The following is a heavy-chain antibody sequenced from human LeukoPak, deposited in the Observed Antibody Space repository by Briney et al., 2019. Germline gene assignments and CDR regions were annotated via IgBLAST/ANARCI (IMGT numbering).Heavy chain of an antibody. CDR2: INSDGSSI. Sequence: GGSLRLSCAASGFTFSNYWMYWVRQGPGKGLVWVSRINSDGSSIAYADSAKGGVVISRDNDRNTLYLQINSLRVEDTAVYYCARRRPGFFALDIWGQGTLVTVYS. J-gene: IGHJ3*02. V-gene: IGHV3-74*01. CDR1: GFTFSNYW. CDR3: ARRRPGFFALDI.